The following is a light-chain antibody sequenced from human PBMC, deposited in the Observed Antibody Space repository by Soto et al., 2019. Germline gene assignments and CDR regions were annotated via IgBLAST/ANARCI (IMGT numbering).Light chain of an antibody. V-gene: IGKV1-27*01. Sequence: DIQMTQSPSSLSASVGDRVTITCRASQGISNYLAWYQQKPGKVPKLLIYAASTLQSGVPARFSGSGSGTDFTLTISSLHAEDGASYYCQKYNSAALTFGGGTKVEIK. CDR1: QGISNY. CDR3: QKYNSAALT. J-gene: IGKJ4*02. CDR2: AAS.